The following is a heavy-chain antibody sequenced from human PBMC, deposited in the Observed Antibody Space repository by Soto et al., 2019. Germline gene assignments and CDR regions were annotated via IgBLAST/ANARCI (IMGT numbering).Heavy chain of an antibody. Sequence: ASVKVSCKASGYTFNNYDIHWVRQAPGHGLEWMGWMNPNSGNTGYAQNFRGRVTMTQNTAIGTAYMELSSLRSDDTATYYCTRAYGAETFDFWGQGTRVTVS. J-gene: IGHJ5*01. CDR3: TRAYGAETFDF. D-gene: IGHD3-10*01. CDR1: GYTFNNYD. V-gene: IGHV1-8*02. CDR2: MNPNSGNT.